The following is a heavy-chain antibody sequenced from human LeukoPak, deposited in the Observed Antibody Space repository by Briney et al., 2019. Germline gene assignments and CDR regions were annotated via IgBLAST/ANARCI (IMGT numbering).Heavy chain of an antibody. V-gene: IGHV3-11*01. CDR2: ISSSGSTI. Sequence: GGSLRLSCAASGFTFSDYYMSWIRQAPGKGLEWVSYISSSGSTIYYADSVKGRFTISRDNSKNTLYLQMNSLRAEDTAVYYCAKGRDNWNDWDAFDIWGQGTMVTVSS. CDR1: GFTFSDYY. D-gene: IGHD1-1*01. CDR3: AKGRDNWNDWDAFDI. J-gene: IGHJ3*02.